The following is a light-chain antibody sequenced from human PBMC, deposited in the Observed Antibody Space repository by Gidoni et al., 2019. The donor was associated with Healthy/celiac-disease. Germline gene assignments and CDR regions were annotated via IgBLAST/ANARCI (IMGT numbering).Light chain of an antibody. V-gene: IGLV2-14*03. CDR1: SSDVGGYHY. CDR2: DVS. CDR3: SSYTSSSTLEV. Sequence: QSALTQPASVSRSPGQSITISCTGTSSDVGGYHYVSWYQQHPGKAPKLMIYDVSNRPSGVSNRFSGSKSGNTASLTISGLQAEDEADYYCSSYTSSSTLEVFGGGTKLTVL. J-gene: IGLJ3*02.